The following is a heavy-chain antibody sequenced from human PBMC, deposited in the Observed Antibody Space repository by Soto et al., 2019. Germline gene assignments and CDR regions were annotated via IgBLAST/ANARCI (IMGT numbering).Heavy chain of an antibody. CDR3: ARDVLGSFDY. D-gene: IGHD1-26*01. Sequence: GGSLRLSCAASGFTFSTYWMGWVRQAPGKGLEWVANINQDGSEKYYVDSVKGRFTISRDNAKNSLHLQINSLRVEDTAVYYCARDVLGSFDYWGQGTLVTVSS. V-gene: IGHV3-7*01. CDR1: GFTFSTYW. CDR2: INQDGSEK. J-gene: IGHJ4*02.